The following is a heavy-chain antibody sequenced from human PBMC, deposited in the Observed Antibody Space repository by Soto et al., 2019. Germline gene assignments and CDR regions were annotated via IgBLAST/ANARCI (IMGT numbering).Heavy chain of an antibody. CDR1: GIIFTGFG. CDR3: ARDGIGGTVFRGYLDY. D-gene: IGHD1-7*01. Sequence: GGSLRLSCASSGIIFTGFGMHWVRQAPGKGPEWVAIIRYDGSNTYYADSVKGRFTISRDNSKNTLYLQMNTLGAEDTAVYYCARDGIGGTVFRGYLDYWGRGTVVTVSS. V-gene: IGHV3-30*02. J-gene: IGHJ4*02. CDR2: IRYDGSNT.